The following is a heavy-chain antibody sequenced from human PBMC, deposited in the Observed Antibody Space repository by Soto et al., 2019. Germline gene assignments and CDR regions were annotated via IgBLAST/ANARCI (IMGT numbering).Heavy chain of an antibody. D-gene: IGHD2-21*02. CDR2: IHYSGSI. CDR3: AREDDGGDRDYYGLDV. CDR1: GGSISYEYYH. V-gene: IGHV4-30-4*08. Sequence: TLSLTCTVSGGSISYEYYHWTWVRQSPGKGLEWIGYIHYSGSIIYNPSFKSRVTISVDTSKNQFSLQLSSVTAADTAVYFCAREDDGGDRDYYGLDVWGQGTTVTVSS. J-gene: IGHJ6*02.